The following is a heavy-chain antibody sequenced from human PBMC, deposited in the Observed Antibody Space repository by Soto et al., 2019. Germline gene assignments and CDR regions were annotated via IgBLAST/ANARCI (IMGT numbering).Heavy chain of an antibody. V-gene: IGHV4-31*03. J-gene: IGHJ6*02. CDR3: ARGSSIAGLYYGMDV. CDR2: NYYSGIT. D-gene: IGHD6-6*01. Sequence: QVQLQESGPGLVKPSQTLSLTCTVSGGSISSGGYYWTWIRQHPGKGLEWIGYNYYSGITYYNPSLKSRVTISRDTSKNQLSLKLSSVTAADKAVYYCARGSSIAGLYYGMDVWGQGTTVTVSS. CDR1: GGSISSGGYY.